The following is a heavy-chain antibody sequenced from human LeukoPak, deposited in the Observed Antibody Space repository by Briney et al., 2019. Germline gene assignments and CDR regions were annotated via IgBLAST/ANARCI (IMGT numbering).Heavy chain of an antibody. V-gene: IGHV3-15*01. CDR3: TTVPRAAANY. CDR1: GFTFSNAW. Sequence: GRSLRLSCAASGFTFSNAWMSWVRQAPGKGLEWVGRIKTKTDGGTTEYAAPVKGRFTISRDDSKNTLYLQMNSLKTEDTALYFCTTVPRAAANYWGQGTLVTVSS. D-gene: IGHD6-25*01. CDR2: IKTKTDGGTT. J-gene: IGHJ4*02.